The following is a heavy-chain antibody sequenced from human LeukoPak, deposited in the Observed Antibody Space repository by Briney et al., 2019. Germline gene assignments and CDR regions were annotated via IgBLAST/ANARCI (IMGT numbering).Heavy chain of an antibody. CDR3: AKDRTQYYYDSSGLDY. CDR1: GFTFSDYY. V-gene: IGHV3-11*04. D-gene: IGHD3-22*01. CDR2: ISSSGSTI. Sequence: TGGSLRLSCAASGFTFSDYYMSWIRQAPGKGLEWVSYISSSGSTIYYADSVKGRFTISRDNSKNTLYLQMNSLRAEDTAVYYCAKDRTQYYYDSSGLDYWGQGTLVTVSS. J-gene: IGHJ4*02.